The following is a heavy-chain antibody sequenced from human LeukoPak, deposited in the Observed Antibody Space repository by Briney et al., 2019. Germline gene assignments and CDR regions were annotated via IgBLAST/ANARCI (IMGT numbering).Heavy chain of an antibody. D-gene: IGHD3-10*01. Sequence: GGSLRLSCAGSGFTFSTYEMHWVRQAPGRGLEWLSYISRSGSTKHYTDSVKGRFTISRDNAKNSLYLQMNSLRAEDTAVYYCARDLGSGSYLSFDYWGQGTLVTVSS. CDR3: ARDLGSGSYLSFDY. CDR2: ISRSGSTK. J-gene: IGHJ4*02. V-gene: IGHV3-48*03. CDR1: GFTFSTYE.